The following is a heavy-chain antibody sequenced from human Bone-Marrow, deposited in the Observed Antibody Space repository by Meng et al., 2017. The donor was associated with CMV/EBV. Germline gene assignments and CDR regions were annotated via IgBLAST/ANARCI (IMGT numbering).Heavy chain of an antibody. CDR1: GFTFSSYW. Sequence: GGSLRLSCAASGFTFSSYWMSWVRQAPGKGLEWVANIKQDGSEKYYVDSVKGRFTISRDNAKNSLYLQMNSLRAEDTAVYYCAREWDYYDSSGPRTYYFDYWGQGTRVTVSS. J-gene: IGHJ4*02. V-gene: IGHV3-7*01. CDR2: IKQDGSEK. CDR3: AREWDYYDSSGPRTYYFDY. D-gene: IGHD3-22*01.